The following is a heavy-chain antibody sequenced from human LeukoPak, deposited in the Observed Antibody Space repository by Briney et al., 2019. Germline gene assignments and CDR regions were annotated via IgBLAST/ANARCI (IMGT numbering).Heavy chain of an antibody. CDR1: GYTFTGYY. CDR2: INPNSGGT. D-gene: IGHD3-3*01. CDR3: AREILEWLYLDY. Sequence: ASVNVSCKASGYTFTGYYMHWVRQATGQGLEWMGWINPNSGGTNYAQKFQGRVTMTRDTSISTAYMELSRLRSDDTAVYYCAREILEWLYLDYWGQGTLVTVSS. V-gene: IGHV1-2*02. J-gene: IGHJ4*02.